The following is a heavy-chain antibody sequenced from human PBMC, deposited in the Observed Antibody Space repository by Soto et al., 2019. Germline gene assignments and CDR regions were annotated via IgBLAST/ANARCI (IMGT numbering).Heavy chain of an antibody. Sequence: EVQLVESGGGLVQPGRSVRLSCAASGFSFDDYAMHWVRQAPGKGLEWIAGISWNSVSIDYADSVKGRFTISRDNAKNSLYLQMNSLRAEDTALYYCAKERIRYLEDWGQGTLATVSS. D-gene: IGHD3-9*01. CDR1: GFSFDDYA. CDR2: ISWNSVSI. V-gene: IGHV3-9*01. J-gene: IGHJ4*02. CDR3: AKERIRYLED.